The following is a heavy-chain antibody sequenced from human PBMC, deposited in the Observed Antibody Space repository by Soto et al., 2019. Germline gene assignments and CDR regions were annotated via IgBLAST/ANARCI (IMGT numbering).Heavy chain of an antibody. CDR3: ARESVFLLQWLVRHPYFDY. D-gene: IGHD6-19*01. J-gene: IGHJ4*02. Sequence: PGGSLRLSCAASGFTFSSYWMSWARQAPGKGLEWVANIKQDGSEKYYVDSVKGRFTISRDNAKNSLYLQMNSLRAEDTAVYYCARESVFLLQWLVRHPYFDYWGQGTLVTVSS. V-gene: IGHV3-7*01. CDR2: IKQDGSEK. CDR1: GFTFSSYW.